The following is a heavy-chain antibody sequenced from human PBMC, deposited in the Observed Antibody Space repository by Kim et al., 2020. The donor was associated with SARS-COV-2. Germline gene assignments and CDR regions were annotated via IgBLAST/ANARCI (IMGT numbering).Heavy chain of an antibody. J-gene: IGHJ4*02. Sequence: DYASPVKGRLTVSRDDSKQTLYLQMNSLKIEDTAIYYCATDHPPSAPPHDNWGQGTPVTVSS. V-gene: IGHV3-15*01. CDR3: ATDHPPSAPPHDN.